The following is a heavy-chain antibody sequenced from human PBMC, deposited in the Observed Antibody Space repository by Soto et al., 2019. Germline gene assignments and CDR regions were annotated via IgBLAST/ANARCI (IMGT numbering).Heavy chain of an antibody. CDR3: ARDVTGEGYYFDY. J-gene: IGHJ4*02. CDR2: IIPIFGTA. D-gene: IGHD7-27*01. Sequence: SVKVSCKASGGTFSSYAISWVRQAPGQGLEWMGGIIPIFGTANYAQKFQGRVTITAGESTSTAYMELSSLRSEDTAVYYCARDVTGEGYYFDYWGQGTLVTVSS. V-gene: IGHV1-69*13. CDR1: GGTFSSYA.